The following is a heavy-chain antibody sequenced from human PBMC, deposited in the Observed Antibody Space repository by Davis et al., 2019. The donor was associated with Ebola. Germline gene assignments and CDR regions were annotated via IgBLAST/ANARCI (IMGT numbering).Heavy chain of an antibody. V-gene: IGHV3-48*02. D-gene: IGHD4-17*01. Sequence: PGGSLRLSCVASGFTFSTYTMNWVRQAPGKGLEWVSYISGDSNDIFYADSVKGRFTISRDNAKTSLYLQMNSLRDEDTAVYYCARLSGYGDSDGYWGQGTLLTVSS. CDR1: GFTFSTYT. J-gene: IGHJ4*02. CDR3: ARLSGYGDSDGY. CDR2: ISGDSNDI.